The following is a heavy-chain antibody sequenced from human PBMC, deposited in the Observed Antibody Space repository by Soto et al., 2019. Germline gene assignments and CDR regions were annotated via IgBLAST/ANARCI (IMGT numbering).Heavy chain of an antibody. CDR1: GFTFSSYA. CDR3: AKRRLLGYDSSGYYYDY. D-gene: IGHD3-22*01. V-gene: IGHV3-23*01. Sequence: PGGSLRLSCAGSGFTFSSYAMSWVRQAPGKGLEWVSAISGSGGSTYYADSVKGRFTISRDNSKNTLYLQMNSLRAEDTAVYYCAKRRLLGYDSSGYYYDYWGQGTLVTVS. CDR2: ISGSGGST. J-gene: IGHJ4*02.